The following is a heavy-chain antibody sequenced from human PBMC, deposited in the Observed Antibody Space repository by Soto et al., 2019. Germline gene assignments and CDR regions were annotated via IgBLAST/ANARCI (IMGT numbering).Heavy chain of an antibody. CDR2: IYSSGST. D-gene: IGHD3-3*01. CDR3: ARLLAIFGVVIRMDV. J-gene: IGHJ6*02. CDR1: GGSISSSSYY. V-gene: IGHV4-39*01. Sequence: QLQLQESGPGLVKPSETLSLTCTVSGGSISSSSYYWGWIRQPPGKGLEWIGTIYSSGSTYYNPYLKSRVTISVDTSKNQFSLKLTSVTAADTAVYYCARLLAIFGVVIRMDVWGQGTTVTVSS.